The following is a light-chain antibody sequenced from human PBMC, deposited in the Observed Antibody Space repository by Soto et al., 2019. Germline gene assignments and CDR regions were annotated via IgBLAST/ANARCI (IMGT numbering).Light chain of an antibody. CDR1: SSDVGTYNY. CDR2: DVN. V-gene: IGLV2-11*01. Sequence: QSALTQPRSVSGSPGQSVTVSCTGTSSDVGTYNYVSWYQQHPGKAPKLMISDVNKRPSGVPDRFSGSKSGSTASLTISGLQAEDEADYYCCSYAGAYTWVFGGGTKLTVL. J-gene: IGLJ3*02. CDR3: CSYAGAYTWV.